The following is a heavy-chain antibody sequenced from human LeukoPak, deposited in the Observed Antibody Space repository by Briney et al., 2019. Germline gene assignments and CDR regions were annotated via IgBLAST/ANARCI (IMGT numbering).Heavy chain of an antibody. CDR3: ARGYDSSGYYLDYFDY. D-gene: IGHD3-22*01. CDR2: IYYSGST. J-gene: IGHJ4*02. Sequence: SETLSLTCTVSGGSISSYYWSWIRQPPGKGLEWIGYIYYSGSTNYNPSLKSRVTISVDTSKNQFSLKLSSVTAVDTAVYYCARGYDSSGYYLDYFDYWGQGTLVTVSS. V-gene: IGHV4-59*01. CDR1: GGSISSYY.